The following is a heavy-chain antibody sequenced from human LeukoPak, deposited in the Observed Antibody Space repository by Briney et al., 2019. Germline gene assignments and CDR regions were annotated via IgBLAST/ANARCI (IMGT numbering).Heavy chain of an antibody. CDR3: ARVGGGSYGFDI. J-gene: IGHJ3*02. V-gene: IGHV3-64*01. CDR2: ISSNGGST. Sequence: GGSLRLSCAASGFTFSSYAMHWVRQAPGKGLEYVSAISSNGGSTYYANSVKGRFTISRDNSKNTLYLQMGSLRAEDMAVYYCARVGGGSYGFDIWGQGTMVTVSS. D-gene: IGHD1-26*01. CDR1: GFTFSSYA.